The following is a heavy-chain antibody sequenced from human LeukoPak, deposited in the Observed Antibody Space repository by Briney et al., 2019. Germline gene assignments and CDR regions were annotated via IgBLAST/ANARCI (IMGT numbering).Heavy chain of an antibody. J-gene: IGHJ4*02. CDR2: IYYSGST. V-gene: IGHV4-59*01. Sequence: SETLSLTCTVSGGSISSYYWNWIRQPPGKGLEWIGYIYYSGSTNYNPSLKSRVTISVDTSKNQFSLNLSSVTAADTAVYYCARALYYYDSSGPLPLKWGQGTLVTVSS. D-gene: IGHD3-22*01. CDR1: GGSISSYY. CDR3: ARALYYYDSSGPLPLK.